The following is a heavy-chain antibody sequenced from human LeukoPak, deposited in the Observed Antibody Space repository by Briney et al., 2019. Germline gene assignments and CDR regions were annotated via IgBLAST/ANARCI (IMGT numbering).Heavy chain of an antibody. V-gene: IGHV3-30*18. D-gene: IGHD6-19*01. CDR1: GFTFSSYG. Sequence: GGSLRLPCAASGFTFSSYGMHWVRQAPGKGLEWVAVISYDGSNKYYADSEKGRFTISRDNSKNTLYLQMNSLRAEDTAVYYCAKDYGSGWYFDYWGQGTLVTVSS. J-gene: IGHJ4*02. CDR2: ISYDGSNK. CDR3: AKDYGSGWYFDY.